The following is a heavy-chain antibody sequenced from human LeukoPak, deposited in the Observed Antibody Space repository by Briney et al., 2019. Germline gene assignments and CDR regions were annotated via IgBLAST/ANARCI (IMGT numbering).Heavy chain of an antibody. V-gene: IGHV3-30*18. CDR1: GFTFSSYG. CDR2: ISYDGSNK. CDR3: AKDYGFDP. Sequence: GGSLRLSCAASGFTFSSYGMHWVRQAPGKGLEWVAVISYDGSNKYYADSVKGRFTISRDNSKNTLYLQMNSLRAEDTAVYYCAKDYGFDPWGQGTLVTVSS. D-gene: IGHD3-16*01. J-gene: IGHJ5*02.